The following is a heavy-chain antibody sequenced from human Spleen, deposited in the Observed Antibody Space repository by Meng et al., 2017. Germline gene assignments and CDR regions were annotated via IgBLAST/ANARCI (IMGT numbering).Heavy chain of an antibody. CDR2: ISGSGGST. CDR1: GFTFSNYG. J-gene: IGHJ4*02. CDR3: ARPYSSRWFFHS. V-gene: IGHV3-23*01. Sequence: EVQLLESGGCLVQPGGSLRLPCSASGFTFSNYGMTWVRQAPGKGLEWVSAISGSGGSTYYADSMRGRFTISRDNSKNTLFLQMNSLRGEDTAVYYCARPYSSRWFFHSWGQGTLVTVSS. D-gene: IGHD6-13*01.